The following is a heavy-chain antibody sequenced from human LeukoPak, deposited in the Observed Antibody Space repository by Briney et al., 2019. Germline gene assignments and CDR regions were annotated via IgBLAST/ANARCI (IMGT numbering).Heavy chain of an antibody. J-gene: IGHJ5*02. CDR3: ALVTWGRSGSYFYWFDP. V-gene: IGHV1-2*02. CDR1: GYTFTGYY. CDR2: INPNSGGT. Sequence: ASVKVSCKASGYTFTGYYMHWVRQAPGQGLEWMGWINPNSGGTNYAQKFQGRVTMTRDTSISTAYMELSRLRSDDTAVYYCALVTWGRSGSYFYWFDPWGQGTPVTVSS. D-gene: IGHD1-26*01.